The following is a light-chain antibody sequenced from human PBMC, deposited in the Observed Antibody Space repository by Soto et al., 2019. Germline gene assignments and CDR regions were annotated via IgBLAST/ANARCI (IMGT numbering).Light chain of an antibody. CDR3: QSYDTSLSGPVV. CDR2: GNT. V-gene: IGLV1-40*01. Sequence: QLVLTQPPSVSGAPGQRVTMSCTGSRSNIGAGCDVHWYQHLPGTAPKLLIYGNTNRPSGVPDRFSGSKSGTSASLAITGLQAEDEADYYCQSYDTSLSGPVVFGGGTKLTVL. J-gene: IGLJ2*01. CDR1: RSNIGAGCD.